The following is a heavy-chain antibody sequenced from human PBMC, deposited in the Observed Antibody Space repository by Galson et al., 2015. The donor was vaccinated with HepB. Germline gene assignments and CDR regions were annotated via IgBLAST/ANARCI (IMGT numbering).Heavy chain of an antibody. Sequence: SETLSLTCAVSGGSITSYYWSYIRQPPGKGLEWIGYIHYSGSTNYNPSLKSRVTISVDTSKNQFSLNLSSVTAADTAMYYCARVFVYSGYDSAYYYYYYMDVWGKGTTVTVSS. D-gene: IGHD5-12*01. V-gene: IGHV4-59*01. CDR3: ARVFVYSGYDSAYYYYYYMDV. CDR2: IHYSGST. CDR1: GGSITSYY. J-gene: IGHJ6*03.